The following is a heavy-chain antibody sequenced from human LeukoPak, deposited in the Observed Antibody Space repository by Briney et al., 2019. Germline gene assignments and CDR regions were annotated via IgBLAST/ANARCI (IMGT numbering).Heavy chain of an antibody. J-gene: IGHJ4*02. D-gene: IGHD3-10*01. V-gene: IGHV3-9*01. CDR3: ARVGQWFGELLAFDY. CDR1: GFTFDDYA. CDR2: ISWNSGSI. Sequence: GGSLRPSCAASGFTFDDYAMHWVRQAPGKGLEWVSGISWNSGSIGYADSVKGRFTISRDNAKNSLYLQMNSLRAEDTAVYYCARVGQWFGELLAFDYWGQGTLVTVSS.